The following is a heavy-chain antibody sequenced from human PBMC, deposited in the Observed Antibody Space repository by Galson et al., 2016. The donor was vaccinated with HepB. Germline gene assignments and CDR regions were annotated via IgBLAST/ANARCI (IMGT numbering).Heavy chain of an antibody. CDR3: ARAVMLGRGMDV. J-gene: IGHJ6*02. CDR1: GDSVYNNGAA. CDR2: TFYRSTWEN. D-gene: IGHD3-10*01. Sequence: CAISGDSVYNNGAAWVWIRQSPSRGVEWLGRTFYRSTWENHYAGSVKNRITISPGTSRNQFSLHLNSVTPEDTAVYYCARAVMLGRGMDVWGQGTTVTVSS. V-gene: IGHV6-1*01.